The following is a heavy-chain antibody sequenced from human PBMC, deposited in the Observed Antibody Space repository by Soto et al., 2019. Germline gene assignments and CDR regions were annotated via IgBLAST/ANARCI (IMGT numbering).Heavy chain of an antibody. CDR1: GGSISSGGYY. Sequence: QVQLQESGPGLVKPSQTLSLTCTVSGGSISSGGYYWSWIRQHSGKGLECIVYINYSGSTYYNPSIGSRVYILVGTPKNPFSGEPSSVTAADTAVYFCAREAGIVGATAGDSCGQSTLVTVSS. V-gene: IGHV4-31*03. CDR2: INYSGST. D-gene: IGHD1-26*01. CDR3: AREAGIVGATAGDS. J-gene: IGHJ4*02.